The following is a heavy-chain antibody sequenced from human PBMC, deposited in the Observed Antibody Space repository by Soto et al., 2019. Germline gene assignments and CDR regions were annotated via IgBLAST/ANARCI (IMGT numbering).Heavy chain of an antibody. CDR3: ARDCSSTSCYGGPFDY. V-gene: IGHV3-21*01. CDR1: GFTFSNYG. D-gene: IGHD2-2*01. J-gene: IGHJ4*02. Sequence: EVQLVESGGGVVKPGGSLRLSCAASGFTFSNYGMNWVRQAPGKGLEWVSSISSSGNYMYYADSVKGRFTISRDNANNSLYLKMNSLRAEDTAVYYCARDCSSTSCYGGPFDYWGQGTLVTVSS. CDR2: ISSSGNYM.